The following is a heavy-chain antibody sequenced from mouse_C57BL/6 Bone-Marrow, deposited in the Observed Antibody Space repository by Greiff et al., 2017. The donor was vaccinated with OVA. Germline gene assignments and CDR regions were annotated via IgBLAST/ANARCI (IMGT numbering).Heavy chain of an antibody. Sequence: EVKLMESGGGLVQPGGSLKLSCAASGFTFSDYYMYWVRQTPEKRLEWVAYISNGGGSTYYPDTVKGRFTISRDNAKNTLYLQMSRLKSEDTAMYYCARYGNYVYYAMDYWGQGTSVTVSS. V-gene: IGHV5-12*01. D-gene: IGHD2-10*02. CDR3: ARYGNYVYYAMDY. CDR1: GFTFSDYY. CDR2: ISNGGGST. J-gene: IGHJ4*01.